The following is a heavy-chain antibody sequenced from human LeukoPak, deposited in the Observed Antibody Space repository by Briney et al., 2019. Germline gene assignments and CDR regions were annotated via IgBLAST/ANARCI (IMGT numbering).Heavy chain of an antibody. CDR3: ARGRDKGIVATTIDY. J-gene: IGHJ4*02. V-gene: IGHV3-21*01. D-gene: IGHD5-12*01. Sequence: GGSLRLSCAASGFTFSSYSMNWVRQAPGKGLEWVSSISSSSYIYYADSVKGRFTISRDNAKNSLYLQMNSLRAEDTAVYYCARGRDKGIVATTIDYWGQGTLVTVSS. CDR1: GFTFSSYS. CDR2: ISSSSYI.